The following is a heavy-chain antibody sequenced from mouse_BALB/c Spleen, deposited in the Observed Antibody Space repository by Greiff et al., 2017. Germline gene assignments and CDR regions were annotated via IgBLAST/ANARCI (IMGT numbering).Heavy chain of an antibody. CDR3: APIYYDYEAWFAY. Sequence: EVKLQQSGAELVKPGASVKLSCTASGFNIKDTYMHWVKQRPEQGLEWIGRIDPANGNTKYDPKFQGKATITADTSSNTAYLQLSSLTSEDTAVYYCAPIYYDYEAWFAYWGQGTLVTVSA. D-gene: IGHD2-4*01. V-gene: IGHV14-3*02. CDR1: GFNIKDTY. CDR2: IDPANGNT. J-gene: IGHJ3*01.